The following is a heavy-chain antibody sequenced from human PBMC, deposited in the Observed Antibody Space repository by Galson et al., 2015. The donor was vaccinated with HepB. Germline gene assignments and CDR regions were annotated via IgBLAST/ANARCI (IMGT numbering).Heavy chain of an antibody. CDR3: ARGVATIPDYFDY. Sequence: SVKVSCKASGYTFTSYAMHWVRQAPGQRLEWMGWINAGNGNTKYSQKFQGRVTITRDTSASTAYMELSSLRSEDTAVYYCARGVATIPDYFDYWGQGTLVTVSS. CDR1: GYTFTSYA. J-gene: IGHJ4*02. D-gene: IGHD5-12*01. CDR2: INAGNGNT. V-gene: IGHV1-3*01.